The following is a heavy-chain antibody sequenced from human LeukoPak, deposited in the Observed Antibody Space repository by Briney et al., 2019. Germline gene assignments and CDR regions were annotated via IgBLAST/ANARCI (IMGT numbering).Heavy chain of an antibody. CDR2: FDPEDGET. V-gene: IGHV1-24*01. J-gene: IGHJ4*02. CDR3: AICIVGAPRFDY. Sequence: ASVKVSCKVSGYTLTELSMHWVRQAPGKGLEWMGGFDPEDGETIYAQKFQGRVTMTEDTSTDTAYMELSSLRSEDTAVYCWAICIVGAPRFDYWGQGTLVTVSS. D-gene: IGHD1-26*01. CDR1: GYTLTELS.